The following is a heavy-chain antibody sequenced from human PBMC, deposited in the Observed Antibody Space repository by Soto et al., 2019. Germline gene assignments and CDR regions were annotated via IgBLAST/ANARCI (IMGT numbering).Heavy chain of an antibody. Sequence: QVQLVQSGAEVKKPGSSVKVSCKASGGTFSSYTISWVRQAPGQGLEWMGRIIPILGIANYAQKFQGRVTITADKSTSTAYMELSSLRSEDTAVYYCASFFRVVAATVACDIWGQGSMVTVSS. CDR3: ASFFRVVAATVACDI. D-gene: IGHD2-15*01. J-gene: IGHJ3*02. V-gene: IGHV1-69*02. CDR1: GGTFSSYT. CDR2: IIPILGIA.